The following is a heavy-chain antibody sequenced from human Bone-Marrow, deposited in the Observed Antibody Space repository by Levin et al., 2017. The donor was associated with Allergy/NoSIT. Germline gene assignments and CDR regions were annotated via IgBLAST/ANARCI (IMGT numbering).Heavy chain of an antibody. Sequence: PGESLKISCKASGYTFTSYAMNWVRQAPGQGLEWMGWINTNTGNPTYAQGFTGRFVFSLDTSVSTAYLQISSLKAEDTAVYYCARVSRSAKRNEGPGIAAAGTLYFQHWGQGTLVTVSS. CDR3: ARVSRSAKRNEGPGIAAAGTLYFQH. D-gene: IGHD6-13*01. CDR2: INTNTGNP. J-gene: IGHJ1*01. V-gene: IGHV7-4-1*02. CDR1: GYTFTSYA.